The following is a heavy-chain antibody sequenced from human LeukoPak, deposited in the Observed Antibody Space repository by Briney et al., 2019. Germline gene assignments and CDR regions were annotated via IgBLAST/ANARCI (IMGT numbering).Heavy chain of an antibody. CDR3: ARELTQPIYDAFDI. Sequence: SETLSLTCTVSGGSISSHYWSWLRQPAGKGLEWLGRIYTSGSTNYNPSLKSRVTMSVDTSKNQFSLKLSSVTAADTAVYYCARELTQPIYDAFDIWGQGTMVTVSS. CDR1: GGSISSHY. J-gene: IGHJ3*02. V-gene: IGHV4-4*07. CDR2: IYTSGST. D-gene: IGHD1-14*01.